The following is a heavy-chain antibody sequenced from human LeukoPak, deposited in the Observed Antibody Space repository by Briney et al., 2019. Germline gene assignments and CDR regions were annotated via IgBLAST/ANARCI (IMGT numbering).Heavy chain of an antibody. J-gene: IGHJ4*02. V-gene: IGHV1-2*02. Sequence: ASVKVSCKASGYTFTGYYMHWVRQAPGQGLEWMGWINPNSGGTNYAQKFQGRVTMTRDTSISTAYMELSRLRSDDTAVYYCARLLVGYGSGVDYWGQGTLVTVSS. CDR2: INPNSGGT. CDR1: GYTFTGYY. CDR3: ARLLVGYGSGVDY. D-gene: IGHD3-10*01.